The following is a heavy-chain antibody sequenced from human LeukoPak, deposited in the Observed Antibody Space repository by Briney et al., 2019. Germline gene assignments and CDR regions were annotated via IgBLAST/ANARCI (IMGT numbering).Heavy chain of an antibody. V-gene: IGHV3-23*01. CDR1: GFTFSSYA. Sequence: PGGSLRLSCAASGFTFSSYAMSWVRQAPGKGLEWVSAISGSGGSTYYADSVKGRFTISRDNSKNTLYLQMNSLRAEDTAVSYCARVLSRQWRVEGVFDYWGQGTLVTVSS. CDR2: ISGSGGST. J-gene: IGHJ4*02. D-gene: IGHD6-19*01. CDR3: ARVLSRQWRVEGVFDY.